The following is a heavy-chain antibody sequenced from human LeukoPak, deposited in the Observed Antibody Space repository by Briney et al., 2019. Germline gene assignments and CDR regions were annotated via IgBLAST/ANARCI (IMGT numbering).Heavy chain of an antibody. CDR2: IYPGNSDT. J-gene: IGHJ4*02. Sequence: GESLKISCKGSGYSFTTCWIGWVRQMPGKGLEWMGIIYPGNSDTRYSPSFLGQVTISADKSVSTAYLQWSSLKASDTAVYYCASLPFDTRGYYFNWGQGTLVTVSS. V-gene: IGHV5-51*01. D-gene: IGHD3-22*01. CDR3: ASLPFDTRGYYFN. CDR1: GYSFTTCW.